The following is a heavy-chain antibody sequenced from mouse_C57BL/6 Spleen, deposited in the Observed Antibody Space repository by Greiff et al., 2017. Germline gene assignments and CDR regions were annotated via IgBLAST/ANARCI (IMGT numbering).Heavy chain of an antibody. Sequence: LVKPGASVKISCKASGYAFSSSWMNWVKQRPGKGLEWIGRIYPGDGDTNYNGKFKGKATLTADKSSSTAYMQLSSLTSEDSAVYFCAKEPSGYGSSRFAYWGQGTLVTVSA. CDR2: IYPGDGDT. D-gene: IGHD1-1*01. CDR1: GYAFSSSW. CDR3: AKEPSGYGSSRFAY. V-gene: IGHV1-82*01. J-gene: IGHJ3*01.